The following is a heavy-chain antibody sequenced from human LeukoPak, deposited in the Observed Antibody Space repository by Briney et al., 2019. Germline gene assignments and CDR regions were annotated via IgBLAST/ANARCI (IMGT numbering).Heavy chain of an antibody. CDR3: ARDPYYYDSSGYYNY. D-gene: IGHD3-22*01. V-gene: IGHV1-69*04. J-gene: IGHJ4*02. CDR2: IIPILGIA. CDR1: GGTFSSYA. Sequence: ASVKVSCKASGGTFSSYAISWVRQAPGQGLEWMGRIIPILGIANYAQKFQGRVTITADKSTSTAYMELSSLRSEDTAVYYCARDPYYYDSSGYYNYWGQGTLVTVSS.